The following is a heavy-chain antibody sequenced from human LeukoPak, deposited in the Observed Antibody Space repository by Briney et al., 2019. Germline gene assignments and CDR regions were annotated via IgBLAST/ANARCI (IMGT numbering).Heavy chain of an antibody. CDR1: GDSISSYY. CDR2: IYYNGNT. J-gene: IGHJ5*02. Sequence: SETLSLTCTVSGDSISSYYWSWIRQPPGKGLEWIGYIYYNGNTNYNPSLKSRVTISVDTSKNQFSLKLSSVTAADTAVYYCATGYSSTWGQGTLVTVSS. D-gene: IGHD6-13*01. CDR3: ATGYSST. V-gene: IGHV4-59*12.